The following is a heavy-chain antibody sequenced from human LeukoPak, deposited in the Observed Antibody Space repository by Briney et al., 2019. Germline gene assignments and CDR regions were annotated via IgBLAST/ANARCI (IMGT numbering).Heavy chain of an antibody. Sequence: MSSGTLSLTCAGSGGSISSSNWWSWVRQPPGKGLEWLGEIYHSGSTNYNPSLKSRVTISVDKSKNQFSLKLSSVTAADTAVYYCARDQRIVGATTSYYYGMDVWGQGTTVTVSS. J-gene: IGHJ6*02. CDR2: IYHSGST. V-gene: IGHV4-4*02. D-gene: IGHD1-26*01. CDR1: GGSISSSNW. CDR3: ARDQRIVGATTSYYYGMDV.